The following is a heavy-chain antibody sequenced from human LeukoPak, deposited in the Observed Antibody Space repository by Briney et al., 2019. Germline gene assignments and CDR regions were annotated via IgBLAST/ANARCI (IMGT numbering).Heavy chain of an antibody. CDR3: ARASSSWSPFDY. Sequence: SETLSLTCTVAGGSISSYYWSWIRQPPGKGLEWIGYIYYSGSTNYNPSLKSRVTISVDTSKNQFSLKLSSVTAADTAVYYCARASSSWSPFDYWGQGTLVTVSS. CDR1: GGSISSYY. J-gene: IGHJ4*02. V-gene: IGHV4-59*01. D-gene: IGHD6-13*01. CDR2: IYYSGST.